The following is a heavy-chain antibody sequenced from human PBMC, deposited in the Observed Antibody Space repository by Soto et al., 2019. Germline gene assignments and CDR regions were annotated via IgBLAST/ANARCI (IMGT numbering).Heavy chain of an antibody. CDR3: ARRGEAGWLQLRDYYYYGMDV. D-gene: IGHD5-12*01. J-gene: IGHJ6*02. V-gene: IGHV1-69*01. CDR2: IIPIFGTA. CDR1: GGTFSSYA. Sequence: QVQLVQSGAEVKKPGSSVKVSCKASGGTFSSYAISWVRQAPGQGLEWMGGIIPIFGTANYAQKFQGRVTITADESTSTAYMGLSSPRSEDTAVYYCARRGEAGWLQLRDYYYYGMDVLGQGTTVTVSS.